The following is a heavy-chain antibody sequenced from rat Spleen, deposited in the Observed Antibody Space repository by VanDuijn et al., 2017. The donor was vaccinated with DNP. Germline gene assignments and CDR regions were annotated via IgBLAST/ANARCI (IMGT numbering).Heavy chain of an antibody. J-gene: IGHJ1*01. D-gene: IGHD1-9*01. CDR2: IIYDGSRT. V-gene: IGHV5S10*01. CDR1: RFIFSDYN. CDR3: VAFDGYNYRWYFAF. Sequence: EVQLVESGGGLVQPGRSLKLSCAASRFIFSDYNMAWVRQAPKKGLEWVATIIYDGSRTYYRDSVKGRFTISRDNARNTLYLQMDSLRSEDTATYYWVAFDGYNYRWYFAFWGPGTMVTVSS.